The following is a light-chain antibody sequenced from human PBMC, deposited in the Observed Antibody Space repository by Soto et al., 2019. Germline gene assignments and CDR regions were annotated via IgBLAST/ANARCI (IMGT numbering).Light chain of an antibody. Sequence: EIVMTQSPATLSVSPGESATLSCRASQRVSSDLAWYQQKPGQAPRLLIYGASTRATGIPARFSGSGSGTEFTLTISSLQSEDFAVYYCHQYNDWPLYTFGQGTKLEIK. CDR1: QRVSSD. CDR2: GAS. CDR3: HQYNDWPLYT. V-gene: IGKV3-15*01. J-gene: IGKJ2*01.